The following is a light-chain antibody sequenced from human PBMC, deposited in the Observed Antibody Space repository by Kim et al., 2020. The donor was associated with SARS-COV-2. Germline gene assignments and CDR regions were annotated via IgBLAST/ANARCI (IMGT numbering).Light chain of an antibody. CDR2: YDS. Sequence: YELTQPPSVSVAPGKTARITCGGNNIGSKSVHWYQQKPGQAPVLVIYYDSDRPSGIPERFSGSNSGNTATLTISRVEAGEEADYYWQVWDSSSDHVVFG. CDR1: NIGSKS. CDR3: QVWDSSSDHVV. V-gene: IGLV3-21*01. J-gene: IGLJ2*01.